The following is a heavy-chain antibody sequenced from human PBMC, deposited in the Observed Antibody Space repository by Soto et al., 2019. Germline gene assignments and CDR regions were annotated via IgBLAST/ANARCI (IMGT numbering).Heavy chain of an antibody. CDR1: VASISDYY. Sequence: QVQLQESGPGLVKPSETLSLTCTVSVASISDYYWTWVRQPPGKGLEWIGYIYYSGRTNYNPSLKSRGTISVDTSKNQFSLRLSSVTAADTAMYYCARDLTGCSSGSCYELFQHWGQGTLVTVSS. J-gene: IGHJ1*01. D-gene: IGHD2-15*01. CDR3: ARDLTGCSSGSCYELFQH. CDR2: IYYSGRT. V-gene: IGHV4-59*01.